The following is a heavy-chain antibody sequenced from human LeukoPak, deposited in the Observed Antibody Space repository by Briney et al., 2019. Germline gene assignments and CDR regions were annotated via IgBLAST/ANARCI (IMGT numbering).Heavy chain of an antibody. V-gene: IGHV3-9*01. CDR1: GFTFDDYT. J-gene: IGHJ4*02. CDR3: AKEDHFAS. Sequence: TGGSLRLSCAASGFTFDDYTMHWVRRAPGKGLEWVSGITWNSGSIGYADSVRGRFTISRDNAKNSLYLEMNSLRAEDTALYYCAKEDHFASWGQGTLVTVSS. CDR2: ITWNSGSI.